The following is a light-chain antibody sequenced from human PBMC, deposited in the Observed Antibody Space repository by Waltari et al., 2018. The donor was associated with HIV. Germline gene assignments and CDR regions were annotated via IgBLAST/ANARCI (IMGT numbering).Light chain of an antibody. CDR1: SPNIGNNF. Sequence: QSVLTQSPSTSASPGQRVTIPCSGTSPNIGNNFVSWYQRLPGKAPKLLIFRNNQRPSGVPDRFSGSKSATSASLVISVLRSEDEAEYFCAVWDGSLSAWLFGGGTKVAVL. V-gene: IGLV1-47*01. CDR2: RNN. J-gene: IGLJ3*02. CDR3: AVWDGSLSAWL.